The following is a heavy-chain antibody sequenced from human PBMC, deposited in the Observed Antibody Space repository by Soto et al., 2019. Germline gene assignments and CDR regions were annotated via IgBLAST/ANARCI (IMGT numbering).Heavy chain of an antibody. V-gene: IGHV4-59*12. D-gene: IGHD4-4*01. Sequence: SETLSLTCTGSGGSISSYYWSCIRQPPGMGLEWIGEIHYSGSTNYNPSLKSRVSISVDVSKNQFFLRLTSLTAADTAIYYCARGSRSTVMPMAHFDYWAQGTLVTVSS. J-gene: IGHJ4*02. CDR1: GGSISSYY. CDR2: IHYSGST. CDR3: ARGSRSTVMPMAHFDY.